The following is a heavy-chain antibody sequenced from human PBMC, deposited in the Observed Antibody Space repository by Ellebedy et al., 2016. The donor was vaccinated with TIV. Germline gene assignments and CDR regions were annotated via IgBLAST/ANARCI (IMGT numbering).Heavy chain of an antibody. Sequence: GGSLRLSCAASGFTFSDYYMSWIRQPPGKGLEWVSGIIGCGVSTYYADPVKGRFTISRDNSKNTLYLQMKSLRAEDTAVYYCAKGPYSSGWYLFDYWGQGTLVTVSS. D-gene: IGHD6-19*01. V-gene: IGHV3-23*01. CDR1: GFTFSDYY. CDR3: AKGPYSSGWYLFDY. J-gene: IGHJ4*02. CDR2: IIGCGVST.